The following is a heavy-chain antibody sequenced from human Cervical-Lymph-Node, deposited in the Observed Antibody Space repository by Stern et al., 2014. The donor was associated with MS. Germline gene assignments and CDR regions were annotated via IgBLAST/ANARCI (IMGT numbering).Heavy chain of an antibody. D-gene: IGHD1-1*01. V-gene: IGHV1-46*01. J-gene: IGHJ4*02. CDR3: ARQRTTGHMDFDY. CDR1: GYTFTTYY. Sequence: VQLVESGAEVKKPGASVNVSCVTSGYTFTTYYVHWVRQAPGQGLEWMGIIKHSEGDKSHTRSCQDRVTMTRDTSASTVYLKLSSLKSEDTAVYDCARQRTTGHMDFDYWGQGTLVTVSS. CDR2: IKHSEGDK.